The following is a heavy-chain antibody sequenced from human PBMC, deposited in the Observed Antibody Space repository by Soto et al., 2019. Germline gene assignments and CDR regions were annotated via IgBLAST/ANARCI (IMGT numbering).Heavy chain of an antibody. D-gene: IGHD1-26*01. Sequence: PSETLSLTCPVSDGSISSGDYYCTWMRQPPGKVLEWIAYIHNTGSPYYNLSLKSRLTISLDTSKDQFSLRLSSVTAADTAVYYCARSRHSGSYFFDYWGQGILVTVSS. V-gene: IGHV4-30-4*01. J-gene: IGHJ4*02. CDR1: DGSISSGDYY. CDR2: IHNTGSP. CDR3: ARSRHSGSYFFDY.